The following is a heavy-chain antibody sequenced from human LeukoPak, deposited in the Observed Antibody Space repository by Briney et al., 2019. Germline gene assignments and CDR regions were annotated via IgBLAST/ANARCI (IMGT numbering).Heavy chain of an antibody. J-gene: IGHJ4*02. V-gene: IGHV4-34*01. Sequence: PSETLSLTCAVYGGSFSGYYWSWIRQPPGKGLEWIGEINHSGSTNYNPSLKSRVTISVDTSKNQFSLKLSSVTAADTAVYYCARDGPATDTDLDCWGQGTLVIVSS. D-gene: IGHD6-13*01. CDR1: GGSFSGYY. CDR3: ARDGPATDTDLDC. CDR2: INHSGST.